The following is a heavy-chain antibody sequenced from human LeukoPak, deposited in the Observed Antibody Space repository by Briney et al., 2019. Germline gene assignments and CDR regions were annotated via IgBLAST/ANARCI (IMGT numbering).Heavy chain of an antibody. V-gene: IGHV4-39*07. CDR2: IYYSGST. CDR3: ARDTGSFPHVSFDI. CDR1: GGSISSSSYY. D-gene: IGHD1-26*01. J-gene: IGHJ3*02. Sequence: PSETLSLTCTVSGGSISSSSYYWGWIRQPPGKGLEWIGSIYYSGSTYYNPSLKSRVTISVDTSKNQFSLKLSSVTAADTAVYYCARDTGSFPHVSFDIWGQGTMVTVSS.